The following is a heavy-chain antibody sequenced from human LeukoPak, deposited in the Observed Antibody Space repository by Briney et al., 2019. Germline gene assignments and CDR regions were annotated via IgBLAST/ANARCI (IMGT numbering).Heavy chain of an antibody. CDR3: ARRAGEYSHPYDY. CDR1: GFTVSINS. Sequence: PGGSLRLSCTVSGFTVSINSMSWVRQAPGKGLEGVSFIYSGGNTHYSDSVKGRFTISRDNSNNTLYLQMNRLSAEDTAVYYCARRAGEYSHPYDYWGQGTLVTVSS. J-gene: IGHJ4*02. D-gene: IGHD2/OR15-2a*01. CDR2: IYSGGNT. V-gene: IGHV3-53*01.